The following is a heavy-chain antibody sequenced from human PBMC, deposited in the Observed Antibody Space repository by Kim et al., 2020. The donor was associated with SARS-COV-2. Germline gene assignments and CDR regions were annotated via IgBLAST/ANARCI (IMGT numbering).Heavy chain of an antibody. V-gene: IGHV7-4-1*02. Sequence: ASVKVSCKASGYTFTSYAMNWVRQATGQGLEWMGWINTNTGNPTYAQGFTGRFVFSLDTSVSTAYLQISSLKAEDTAVYYCARWEDIVVVPAATNYYYGMDVWGQGTTVTVSS. CDR2: INTNTGNP. J-gene: IGHJ6*02. CDR1: GYTFTSYA. D-gene: IGHD2-2*01. CDR3: ARWEDIVVVPAATNYYYGMDV.